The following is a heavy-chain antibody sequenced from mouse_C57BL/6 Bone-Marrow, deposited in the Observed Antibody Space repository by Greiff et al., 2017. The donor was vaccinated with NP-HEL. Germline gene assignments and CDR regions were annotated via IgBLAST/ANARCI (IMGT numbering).Heavy chain of an antibody. D-gene: IGHD2-5*01. CDR3: ARKVYYSNYVFAY. CDR1: GYTFTSYG. CDR2: IYPRSGNT. V-gene: IGHV1-81*01. J-gene: IGHJ3*01. Sequence: VQLQQSGAELARPGASVKLSCKASGYTFTSYGISWVKQRPGQGLEWIGEIYPRSGNTYYNEKFKGKATLTADKSSSTAYMELRSLTSEDSAVYFCARKVYYSNYVFAYWGQGTLVTVSA.